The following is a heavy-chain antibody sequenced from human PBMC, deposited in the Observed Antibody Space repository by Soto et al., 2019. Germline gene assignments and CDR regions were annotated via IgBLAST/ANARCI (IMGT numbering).Heavy chain of an antibody. CDR1: GFTFSSYG. D-gene: IGHD6-19*01. CDR2: ISYDGSNK. J-gene: IGHJ3*02. Sequence: QVQLVESGGGVVQPGRSLRLSCAASGFTFSSYGMHWVRQAPGKGLEWVAVISYDGSNKYYAESVQGRFTISRDNSKNTLYLQMNSLRAEDTAVYYCAKDTGGGSSGSFDIWGQGTMVTVSS. CDR3: AKDTGGGSSGSFDI. V-gene: IGHV3-30*18.